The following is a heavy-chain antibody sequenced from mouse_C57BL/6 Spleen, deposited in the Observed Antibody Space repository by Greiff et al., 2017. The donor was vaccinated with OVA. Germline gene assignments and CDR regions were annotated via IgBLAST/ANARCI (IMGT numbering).Heavy chain of an antibody. CDR3: ARYYDYEDWFAY. J-gene: IGHJ3*01. Sequence: QVHVKQPGAELVKPGASVKMSCKASGYTFTSYWITWVKQRPGQGLEWIGDIYPGSGSTNYNEKFKSKATLTVDTSSSTAYMQLSSLTSEDSAVYYCARYYDYEDWFAYWGQGTLVTVSA. V-gene: IGHV1-55*01. D-gene: IGHD2-4*01. CDR2: IYPGSGST. CDR1: GYTFTSYW.